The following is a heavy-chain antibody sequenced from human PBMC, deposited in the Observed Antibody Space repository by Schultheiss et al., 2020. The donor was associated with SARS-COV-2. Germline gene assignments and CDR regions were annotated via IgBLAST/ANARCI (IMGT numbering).Heavy chain of an antibody. V-gene: IGHV3-30*03. Sequence: GGSLRLSCAASGFTFSSYGMHWVRQAPGKGLEWVAVISYDGSNKYYADSVKGRFTISRDNSKNTLYLQMNSLRAEDTAVYYCASAGYSSSWYSPDYYYYYMDVWGKGTTVTVSS. D-gene: IGHD6-13*01. CDR3: ASAGYSSSWYSPDYYYYYMDV. CDR2: ISYDGSNK. J-gene: IGHJ6*03. CDR1: GFTFSSYG.